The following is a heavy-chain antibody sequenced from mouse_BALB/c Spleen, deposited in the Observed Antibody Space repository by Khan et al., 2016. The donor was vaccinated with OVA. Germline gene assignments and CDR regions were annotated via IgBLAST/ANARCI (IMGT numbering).Heavy chain of an antibody. J-gene: IGHJ1*01. V-gene: IGHV2-9*02. CDR2: IWAGGST. D-gene: IGHD1-1*01. CDR1: GFSLTSYG. CDR3: ARDTTVESYWYFDV. Sequence: QMQLEESGPGLVAPSRSLSITCTVSGFSLTSYGVHWVRQPPGKGLEWLGVIWAGGSTNYNSALLSRLSISKDNSKSQVFLKMNSLQTDDTAMYYCARDTTVESYWYFDVWGAGTTVTVSS.